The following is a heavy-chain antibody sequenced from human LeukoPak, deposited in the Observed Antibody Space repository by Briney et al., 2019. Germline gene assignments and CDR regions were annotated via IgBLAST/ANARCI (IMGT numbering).Heavy chain of an antibody. Sequence: GGSLRLSCAASGFILSDYYMSWIRQAPGKGLEWLSYMSYSGDTIYYADSVKGRFTISRDNAKNSFYLQMNSLRADDTAIYFCATHRGWGQGTLVTVSS. D-gene: IGHD3-16*01. CDR3: ATHRG. J-gene: IGHJ4*02. CDR1: GFILSDYY. CDR2: MSYSGDTI. V-gene: IGHV3-11*04.